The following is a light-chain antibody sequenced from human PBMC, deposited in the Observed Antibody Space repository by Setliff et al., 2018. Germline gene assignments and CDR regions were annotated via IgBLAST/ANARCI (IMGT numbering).Light chain of an antibody. Sequence: QSALTQPASVSGSPGQSITISCTGTSSDVGGYNYVSWYQQHPGKAPKLMIYDVSKRPSGVPDRFSGSKSGNTASLTVSGLQAEDEADYYCSSYAGSNNPYVFGTGTKV. J-gene: IGLJ1*01. CDR2: DVS. V-gene: IGLV2-8*01. CDR1: SSDVGGYNY. CDR3: SSYAGSNNPYV.